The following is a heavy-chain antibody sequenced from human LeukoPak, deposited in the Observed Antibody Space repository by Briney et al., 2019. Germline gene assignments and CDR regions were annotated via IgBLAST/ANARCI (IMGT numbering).Heavy chain of an antibody. CDR3: ARDRGHSGYDLYDY. V-gene: IGHV3-7*01. J-gene: IGHJ4*02. CDR2: IKQDGSAI. Sequence: GGSLRLSCAASGFTFSNYGMGWVRQAPGKGREGGANIKQDGSAIYYVDSVKGRFTISRDTAKDSLYLQMNSLRAEDTAVYYCARDRGHSGYDLYDYWGQGTLVTVSS. D-gene: IGHD5-12*01. CDR1: GFTFSNYG.